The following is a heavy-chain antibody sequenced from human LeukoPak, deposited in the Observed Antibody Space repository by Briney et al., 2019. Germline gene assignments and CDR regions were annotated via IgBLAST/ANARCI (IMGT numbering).Heavy chain of an antibody. D-gene: IGHD5-24*01. CDR3: AKDKFRNSRDGLDY. CDR2: FSDGGFTT. J-gene: IGHJ4*02. Sequence: GGSLRLSCAASKFTFSTSAMSWVRQAPGKGLEWVSGFSDGGFTTYYAVSVKGRFTISRDNSKNTLYLEMNSLRAEDTAIYFCAKDKFRNSRDGLDYWGQGTLVTVSS. V-gene: IGHV3-23*01. CDR1: KFTFSTSA.